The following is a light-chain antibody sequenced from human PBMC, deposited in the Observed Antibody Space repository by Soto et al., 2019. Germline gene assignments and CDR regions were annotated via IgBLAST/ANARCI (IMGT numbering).Light chain of an antibody. V-gene: IGLV2-14*03. CDR1: SSDIGAHNY. J-gene: IGLJ2*01. Sequence: QSALTQPASVSGSPGQSITISCTGTSSDIGAHNYVSWYQQHPGKVPKVIIYEVSTRPSGMSYRFSGSKSGNTASLTISGLQAEDEADYYCHSYTNSATRVFGGGTKLTVL. CDR2: EVS. CDR3: HSYTNSATRV.